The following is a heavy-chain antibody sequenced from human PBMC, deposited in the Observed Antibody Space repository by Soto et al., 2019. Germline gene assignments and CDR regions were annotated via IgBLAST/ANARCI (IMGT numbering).Heavy chain of an antibody. CDR2: INHSGST. CDR1: GGSFSGYY. V-gene: IGHV4-34*01. J-gene: IGHJ4*02. Sequence: PSETLSLTCAVYGGSFSGYYWSWIRQPPGKGLEWIGEINHSGSTNYNPSLKSRVTISVDTSKNQFSLKLSSVTAEDTAVYYCARDLGWAFDSWGQGTLVTVSS. D-gene: IGHD6-19*01. CDR3: ARDLGWAFDS.